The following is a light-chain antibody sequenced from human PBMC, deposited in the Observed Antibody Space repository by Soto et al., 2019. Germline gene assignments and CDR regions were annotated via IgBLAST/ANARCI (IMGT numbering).Light chain of an antibody. CDR3: SSYTSSSRPYV. J-gene: IGLJ1*01. CDR1: SSDVGAYTS. V-gene: IGLV2-14*01. Sequence: QSVLTQPASVSGSPGQSITISCTGTSSDVGAYTSVSWYQQHPGKAPKLMIYEVSNRPSGVSNRFSGSTSGNTASLTISGLQAEDEADYYSSSYTSSSRPYVFRTGSKVIVL. CDR2: EVS.